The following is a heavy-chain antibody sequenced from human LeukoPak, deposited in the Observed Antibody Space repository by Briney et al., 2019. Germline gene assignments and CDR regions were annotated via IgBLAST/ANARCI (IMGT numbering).Heavy chain of an antibody. D-gene: IGHD3-22*01. Sequence: SVKVSCKASGGTFSRFTISWVRQAPGQGFEWMGGVTPIFGTANFAQRFQGRVSITADESTSTAFMELSSLRSEDTAVYYCAREWGLESSGFYYAYWGQGTLVTVSS. CDR3: AREWGLESSGFYYAY. CDR1: GGTFSRFT. V-gene: IGHV1-69*13. CDR2: VTPIFGTA. J-gene: IGHJ4*02.